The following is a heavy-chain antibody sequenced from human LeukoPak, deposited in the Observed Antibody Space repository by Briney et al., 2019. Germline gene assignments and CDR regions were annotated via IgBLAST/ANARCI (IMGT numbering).Heavy chain of an antibody. CDR1: GFTFSSYG. Sequence: GGSLRLSCAASGFTFSSYGMHWVRQAPGKGLEWVALISYDGSNKYYADSVKGRFTISRDNSKNTLYLQMNSLRAEDTAVYYCAKDSTGGYDPTTQFDYWGQGTLVTVFS. J-gene: IGHJ4*02. D-gene: IGHD5-12*01. V-gene: IGHV3-30*18. CDR3: AKDSTGGYDPTTQFDY. CDR2: ISYDGSNK.